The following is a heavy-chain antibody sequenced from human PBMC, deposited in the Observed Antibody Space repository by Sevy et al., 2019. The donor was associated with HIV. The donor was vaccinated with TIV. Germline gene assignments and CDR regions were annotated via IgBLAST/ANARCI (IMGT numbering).Heavy chain of an antibody. V-gene: IGHV3-21*01. CDR1: GFTFSSYS. D-gene: IGHD1-20*01. CDR2: ISSSSSYI. CDR3: ATFLTGTDDY. Sequence: GEFLKISCAASGFTFSSYSMNWVRQAPGKGLEWVSSISSSSSYIYYADSVKGRFTISRDNAKNSLYLQMNSLRAEDTAVYYCATFLTGTDDYWGQGTLVTVSS. J-gene: IGHJ4*02.